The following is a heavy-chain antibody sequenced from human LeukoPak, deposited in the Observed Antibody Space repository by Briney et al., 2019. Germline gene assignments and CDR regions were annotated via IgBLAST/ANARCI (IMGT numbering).Heavy chain of an antibody. D-gene: IGHD2-2*01. J-gene: IGHJ4*02. V-gene: IGHV4-30-4*01. CDR2: VYYSGST. CDR3: ASLDCSSTSCSIRCYY. Sequence: SETLSLTCTVSGGSTSSGDYYWRWIRQPPGKGLEWMGYVYYSGSTYYNPSLKSRVTITVDTSNKAFSLKLSSVTAADTAVYYCASLDCSSTSCSIRCYYWGQGTLVTVPS. CDR1: GGSTSSGDYY.